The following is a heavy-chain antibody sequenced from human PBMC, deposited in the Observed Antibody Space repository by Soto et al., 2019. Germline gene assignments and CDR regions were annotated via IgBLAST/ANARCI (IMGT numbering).Heavy chain of an antibody. CDR3: AREVWVNYYDSSGYYYESAFDI. Sequence: GASVKVSCKASGYTFTGYYMHWVRQAPGQGLEWMGWINPNSGGTNYAQKFQGRVTMTRDTSISTAYMELSRLRSDDTAVYYCAREVWVNYYDSSGYYYESAFDIWGQGTIVTDSS. J-gene: IGHJ3*02. CDR1: GYTFTGYY. D-gene: IGHD3-22*01. CDR2: INPNSGGT. V-gene: IGHV1-2*02.